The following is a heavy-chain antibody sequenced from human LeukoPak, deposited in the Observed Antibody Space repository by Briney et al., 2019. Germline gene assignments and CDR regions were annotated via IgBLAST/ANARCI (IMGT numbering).Heavy chain of an antibody. CDR1: GYSFTTYW. CDR3: ARHYNGDY. CDR2: IYPGDSDT. V-gene: IGHV5-51*01. D-gene: IGHD1-14*01. J-gene: IGHJ4*02. Sequence: GESLKISCKGSGYSFTTYWIGWVRQMPGKGLEWMGVIYPGDSDTRYNPSFQGQVTISADKSITTVYLQWSSLKASDTAIYYCARHYNGDYWGQGTLVTVSS.